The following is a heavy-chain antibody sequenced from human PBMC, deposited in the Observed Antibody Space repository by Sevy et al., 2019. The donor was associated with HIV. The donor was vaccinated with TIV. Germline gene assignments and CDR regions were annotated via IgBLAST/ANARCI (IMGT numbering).Heavy chain of an antibody. V-gene: IGHV4-38-2*01. CDR3: ARHVWEGLEDDAFDI. Sequence: SETLSLTCAVSGYSISSGYYWGWIRQPPGKGLEWIGSIFESGSTYYNTSLKSRVTISVDTSKNQFSLNLSSVTAADTAVYYCARHVWEGLEDDAFDIWGQGTMVTVSS. J-gene: IGHJ3*02. CDR2: IFESGST. CDR1: GYSISSGYY. D-gene: IGHD1-26*01.